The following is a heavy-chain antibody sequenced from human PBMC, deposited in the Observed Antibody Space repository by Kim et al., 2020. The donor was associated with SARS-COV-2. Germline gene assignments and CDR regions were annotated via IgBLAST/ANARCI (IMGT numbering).Heavy chain of an antibody. Sequence: SVKVSCKASGGTFSSYAISWVRQAPGQGLEWMGGIIPIFGTANYAQKFQGRVTITADESTSTAYMELSSLRSEDTAVYYCARGYCSGGSCYRSVDYWGQGTLVTVSS. CDR3: ARGYCSGGSCYRSVDY. J-gene: IGHJ4*02. CDR1: GGTFSSYA. V-gene: IGHV1-69*13. D-gene: IGHD2-15*01. CDR2: IIPIFGTA.